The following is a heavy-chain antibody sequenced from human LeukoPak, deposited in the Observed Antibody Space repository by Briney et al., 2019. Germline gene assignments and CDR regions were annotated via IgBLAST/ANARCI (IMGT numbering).Heavy chain of an antibody. V-gene: IGHV4-34*01. J-gene: IGHJ4*02. D-gene: IGHD2-21*02. CDR1: GVSFSYYY. Sequence: MSSETLSLTCAVYGVSFSYYYWSWIRQPPEKGLEWIGEINRSGSTNYNPSLKSRVTISVDTSKNQFSLKLSSVTAADTAVYYCARGGFYCGDDCYVDYWGQGTLVTVSS. CDR3: ARGGFYCGDDCYVDY. CDR2: INRSGST.